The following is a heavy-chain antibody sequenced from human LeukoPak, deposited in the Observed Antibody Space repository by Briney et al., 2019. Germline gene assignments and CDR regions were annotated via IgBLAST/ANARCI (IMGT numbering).Heavy chain of an antibody. CDR2: ITWNRDNI. D-gene: IGHD3-22*01. J-gene: IGHJ4*02. CDR1: GFTFDDYA. CDR3: AKGGLPHYYDSSGTDY. Sequence: GGSLRLSCTVSGFTFDDYAMHWVRHTPGKGLEWVAGITWNRDNIGYGDSVKGRFTISRDNSKNTLYLQMNSLRAEDTAVYYCAKGGLPHYYDSSGTDYWGQGTLVTVSS. V-gene: IGHV3-9*01.